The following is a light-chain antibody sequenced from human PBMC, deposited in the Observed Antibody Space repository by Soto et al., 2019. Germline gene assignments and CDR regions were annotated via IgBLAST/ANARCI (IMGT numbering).Light chain of an antibody. V-gene: IGKV1-5*03. CDR1: QTISSW. CDR2: KAS. CDR3: QQSNSYSEV. Sequence: DIQMTQSPSTLSGSVGDRVTITCRASQTISSWLAWYQQKPGKAPKLLIYKASTLKSGVPSRFSGSGSGTEFTLTISSLQPDDFATYYCQQSNSYSEVFGQGTKVELK. J-gene: IGKJ1*01.